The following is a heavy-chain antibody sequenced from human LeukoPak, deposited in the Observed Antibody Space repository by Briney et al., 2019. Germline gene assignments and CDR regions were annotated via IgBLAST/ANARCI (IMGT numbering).Heavy chain of an antibody. CDR3: ARPSPAFDP. CDR1: GGSISSSSYF. CDR2: IYYTGTT. Sequence: SETLSLTCTVSGGSISSSSYFWGWIRQPPGKGLEWIGSIYYTGTTSYNPSLKSRVTISVDTSKNQFSLRLTSVTAADTAVYYCARPSPAFDPWGQGILVTVSS. V-gene: IGHV4-39*07. J-gene: IGHJ5*02.